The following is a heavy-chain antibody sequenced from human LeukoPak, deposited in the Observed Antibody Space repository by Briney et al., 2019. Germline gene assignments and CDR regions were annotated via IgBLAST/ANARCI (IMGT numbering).Heavy chain of an antibody. CDR2: INHSGST. D-gene: IGHD4-17*01. J-gene: IGHJ6*02. Sequence: PSETLSLTCAVYGGSFSGYYWSWIRLPPGKGLEWIGEINHSGSTNYNPSLKSRVTISVDTSKNQFSLKLSSVTAADTAVYYCARSATVRNYYYYYGMDVWGQGTTVTVSS. V-gene: IGHV4-34*01. CDR1: GGSFSGYY. CDR3: ARSATVRNYYYYYGMDV.